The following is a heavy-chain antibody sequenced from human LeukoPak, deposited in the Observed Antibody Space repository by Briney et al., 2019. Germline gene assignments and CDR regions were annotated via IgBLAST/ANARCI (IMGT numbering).Heavy chain of an antibody. V-gene: IGHV1-69*04. CDR1: GGTFSSYA. CDR3: ARSRSPYNWKTRHYYYYMDV. CDR2: IIPILGIA. D-gene: IGHD1-20*01. J-gene: IGHJ6*03. Sequence: ASVKVSCKASGGTFSSYAISWVRQAPGQGLEWMGRIIPILGIANYAQKFQGRVTITADKSTSTAYMELSSLRSEDTAVYYCARSRSPYNWKTRHYYYYMDVWGKGTTVTVSS.